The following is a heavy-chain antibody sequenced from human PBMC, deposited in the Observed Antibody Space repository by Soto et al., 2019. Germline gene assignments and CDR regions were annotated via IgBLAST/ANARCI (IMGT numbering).Heavy chain of an antibody. V-gene: IGHV3-74*01. CDR3: ARVRYTSTWYYYGMDV. Sequence: EVQLVESGGDLVQPGGSLRLSCAASGFTFSSYWMYWVRQAPGKGLVWVSRISSDGSRTDYADSVKGRFTISRDNARNTLYLQMNSLRAEDTGVYYCARVRYTSTWYYYGMDVWGQGTTVTVSS. D-gene: IGHD6-13*01. CDR2: ISSDGSRT. CDR1: GFTFSSYW. J-gene: IGHJ6*02.